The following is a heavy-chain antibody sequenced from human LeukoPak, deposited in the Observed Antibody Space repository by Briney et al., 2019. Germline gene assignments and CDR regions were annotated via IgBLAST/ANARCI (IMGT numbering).Heavy chain of an antibody. J-gene: IGHJ5*02. Sequence: GGSLRLSCAASGFTFSSYSMNWVRQAPGKGLEWVSSITSSSSYIYYTDSLKGRFTISRDNAKNSLYLQMDSLRAEDTAVYYCARTTVTTGRTNWFDPWGQGTLVTVSS. V-gene: IGHV3-21*01. CDR2: ITSSSSYI. D-gene: IGHD4-17*01. CDR1: GFTFSSYS. CDR3: ARTTVTTGRTNWFDP.